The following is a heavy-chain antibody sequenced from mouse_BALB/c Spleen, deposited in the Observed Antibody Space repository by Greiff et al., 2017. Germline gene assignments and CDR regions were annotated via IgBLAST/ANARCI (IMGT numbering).Heavy chain of an antibody. CDR3: ARDGPHYYGSSYAY. CDR1: GYAFTSYN. Sequence: VHVKQSGPELVKPGASVKVSCKASGYAFTSYNMYWVKQSHGKSLEWIGYIDPYNGGTSYNQKFKGKATLTVDKSSSTAYMHLNSLTSEDSAVYYCARDGPHYYGSSYAYWGQGTLVTVSA. V-gene: IGHV1S135*01. J-gene: IGHJ3*01. D-gene: IGHD1-1*01. CDR2: IDPYNGGT.